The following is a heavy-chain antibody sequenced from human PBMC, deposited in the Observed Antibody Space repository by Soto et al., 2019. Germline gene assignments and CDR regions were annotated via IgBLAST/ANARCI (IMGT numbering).Heavy chain of an antibody. CDR1: GGSVSSGCYY. Sequence: QVQLQESGPGLVKPSETLSLTCTVSGGSVSSGCYYWSWIRQRPGKGLVCVGYIYYRGSTNYNPYHNSRLTISVDTSEDQFSLQLSSVTAADTAVYYGARFTSSGGHGSYFDYWGQGTLVTVSS. CDR3: ARFTSSGGHGSYFDY. D-gene: IGHD6-25*01. V-gene: IGHV4-61*01. J-gene: IGHJ4*02. CDR2: IYYRGST.